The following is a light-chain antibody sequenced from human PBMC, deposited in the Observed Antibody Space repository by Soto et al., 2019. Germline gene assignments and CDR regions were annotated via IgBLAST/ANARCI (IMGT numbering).Light chain of an antibody. CDR1: QSVSSSY. J-gene: IGKJ3*01. V-gene: IGKV3-20*01. CDR3: QQYGSLLT. Sequence: ETVLTQSPGTLSLSPGERATLSCRASQSVSSSYLAWYQQKPGQAPRLLIYGASSRAAGIPDRFSGSGSGADFTLTISRLEPEDFAVYYCQQYGSLLTFGPGTKVDIK. CDR2: GAS.